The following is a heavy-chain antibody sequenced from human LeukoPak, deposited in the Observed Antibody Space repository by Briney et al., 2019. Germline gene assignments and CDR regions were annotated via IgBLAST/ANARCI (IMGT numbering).Heavy chain of an antibody. CDR2: IYYSGST. J-gene: IGHJ4*02. V-gene: IGHV4-59*01. Sequence: SETLSLTCTVSGGSISSYYWSWIRQPPGKGLEWIGYIYYSGSTNYNPSLKSRVTISVDTSKNQFSLKLSSVTAADTAVYYCARTSYSYPLDYWGQGTLVIVSS. CDR1: GGSISSYY. D-gene: IGHD3-16*02. CDR3: ARTSYSYPLDY.